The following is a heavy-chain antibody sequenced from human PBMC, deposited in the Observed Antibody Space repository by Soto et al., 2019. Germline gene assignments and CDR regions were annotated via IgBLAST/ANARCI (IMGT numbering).Heavy chain of an antibody. CDR2: INPNSGGT. CDR1: GYTFTGYY. V-gene: IGHV1-2*04. J-gene: IGHJ6*02. D-gene: IGHD3-10*01. Sequence: ASVKVSCKASGYTFTGYYMHWVRQAPGQGLEWMGWINPNSGGTNYAQKFQGWVTMTRDTSISTAYMELSRLRSDDTAVYYCARGGVNDYYGSGSYLDVWGQGTTVTVS. CDR3: ARGGVNDYYGSGSYLDV.